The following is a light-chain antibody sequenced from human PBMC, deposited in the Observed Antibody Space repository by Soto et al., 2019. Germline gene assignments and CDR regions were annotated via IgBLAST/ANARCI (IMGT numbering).Light chain of an antibody. Sequence: EIVLTQSPGTLSLSPGERATLSCRASQRVSGNYIAWYQQKPGQAPRLLIYDASIRATGIPDRFSGSGSGTDFTLTISRLEPEDFAVYYCQQYGSSSWTFGQGTKVEIK. CDR2: DAS. CDR3: QQYGSSSWT. CDR1: QRVSGNY. V-gene: IGKV3-20*01. J-gene: IGKJ1*01.